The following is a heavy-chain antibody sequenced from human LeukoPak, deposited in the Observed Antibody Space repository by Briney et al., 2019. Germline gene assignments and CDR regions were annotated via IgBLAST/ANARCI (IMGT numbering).Heavy chain of an antibody. Sequence: GGSLRLSCAASGFTFSSYGMHWVRQAPGKGLEWVAVIWYDGSNKYYADSAKGRFTISRDNSKNTLYLQMNSLRAEDTAVYYCARVDYYGSGPYYYYGMDVWGKGTTVTVSS. CDR1: GFTFSSYG. D-gene: IGHD3-10*01. J-gene: IGHJ6*04. CDR2: IWYDGSNK. V-gene: IGHV3-33*01. CDR3: ARVDYYGSGPYYYYGMDV.